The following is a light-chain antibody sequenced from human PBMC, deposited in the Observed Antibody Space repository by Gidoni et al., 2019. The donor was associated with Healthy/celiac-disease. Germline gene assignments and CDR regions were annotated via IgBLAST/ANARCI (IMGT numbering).Light chain of an antibody. CDR3: QQRSNWPLT. V-gene: IGKV3-11*01. CDR1: QSVSSY. Sequence: PATLSLSPGVRATLTCRASQSVSSYLAWYHQKPGQAPRLLIYDASNRATGITGRFSGSGSGTDFTLTISRLEPEDFAVYYCQQRSNWPLTFGGGTKVEIK. J-gene: IGKJ4*01. CDR2: DAS.